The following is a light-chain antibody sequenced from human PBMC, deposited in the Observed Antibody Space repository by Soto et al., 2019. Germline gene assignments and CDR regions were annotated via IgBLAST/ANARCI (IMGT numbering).Light chain of an antibody. V-gene: IGLV2-8*01. J-gene: IGLJ2*01. CDR1: SSDVGGYNF. CDR3: SSYAGSNIVV. CDR2: EVS. Sequence: QSALTQPPSXXXXXXXXXXISCTGTSSDVGGYNFVSWYQQHPGKAPKLMIYEVSERPSGVPDRFSGSKSGNTASLTVSGLQAEDEADYYCSSYAGSNIVVFGGGTKLTVL.